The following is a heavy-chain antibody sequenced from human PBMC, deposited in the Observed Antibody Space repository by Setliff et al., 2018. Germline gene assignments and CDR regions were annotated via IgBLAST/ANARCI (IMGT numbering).Heavy chain of an antibody. Sequence: ASVKVSCKASGYAFTGYYIHWVRQAPGQGLEWMGRINPNSGGTNYAQKFQGRVTMTEDTSTDTAYMELSSLRSEDTAVYYCATGDYDILTGLLGLAFDYWGQGTLVTVSS. CDR3: ATGDYDILTGLLGLAFDY. D-gene: IGHD3-9*01. V-gene: IGHV1-2*06. CDR1: GYAFTGYY. J-gene: IGHJ4*02. CDR2: INPNSGGT.